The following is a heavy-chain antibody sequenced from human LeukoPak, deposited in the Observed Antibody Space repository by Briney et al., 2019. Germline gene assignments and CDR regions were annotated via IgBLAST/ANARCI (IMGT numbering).Heavy chain of an antibody. V-gene: IGHV3-74*01. J-gene: IGHJ4*02. Sequence: PGGSLRLSCAASGFTFSSYWMHWVRQAPGKGLVWVSRINSDGSSTSYADSVKGRFTISRDNAKNTLYLQMNSLRAEDTAVYYCARSYYDSSGYDHWGQGTLVTVSS. CDR2: INSDGSST. CDR3: ARSYYDSSGYDH. D-gene: IGHD3-22*01. CDR1: GFTFSSYW.